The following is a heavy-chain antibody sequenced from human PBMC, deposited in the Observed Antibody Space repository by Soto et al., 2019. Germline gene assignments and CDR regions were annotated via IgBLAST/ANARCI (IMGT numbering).Heavy chain of an antibody. CDR1: GGSISSYY. V-gene: IGHV4-59*01. CDR3: ASGTLGFLEWATYYYGMDV. Sequence: SETLSLTCTVSGGSISSYYWSWIRQPPGKGLEWIGYIYYSGSTNYNPSLKSRVTISVDTSKNQFSLKLSSVTAADTAVYYCASGTLGFLEWATYYYGMDVWGQGTTVT. J-gene: IGHJ6*02. D-gene: IGHD3-3*01. CDR2: IYYSGST.